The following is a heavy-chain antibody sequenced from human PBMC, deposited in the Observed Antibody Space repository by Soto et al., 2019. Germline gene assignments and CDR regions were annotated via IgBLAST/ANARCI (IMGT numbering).Heavy chain of an antibody. CDR2: INAGNGNT. Sequence: ASVKVSCKASGYTFTSYAMHWVRQAPGQRLEWMGWINAGNGNTKYSQKFQGRVTVTRDTSASTAYMELSSLGSEDTAVYYCARAPHTIYDSSGYYYDHWGQGTLVTVSS. CDR3: ARAPHTIYDSSGYYYDH. J-gene: IGHJ4*02. V-gene: IGHV1-3*01. D-gene: IGHD3-22*01. CDR1: GYTFTSYA.